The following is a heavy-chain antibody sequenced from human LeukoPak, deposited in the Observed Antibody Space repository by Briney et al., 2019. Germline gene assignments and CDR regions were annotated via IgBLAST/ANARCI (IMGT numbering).Heavy chain of an antibody. V-gene: IGHV1-2*02. D-gene: IGHD6-13*01. J-gene: IGHJ4*02. CDR3: ARDPAAAGTGGDY. CDR1: GYTFTGYY. Sequence: ASVKVSCKASGYTFTGYYMHWVRQAPGQGLELMGWINPNSGGTNYAQKFQGRVTMTRDTSISTAYMELSRLRSDDTAVYYCARDPAAAGTGGDYWGQGTLVTVSS. CDR2: INPNSGGT.